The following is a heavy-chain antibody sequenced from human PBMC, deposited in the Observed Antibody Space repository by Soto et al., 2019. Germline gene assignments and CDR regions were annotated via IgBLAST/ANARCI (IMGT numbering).Heavy chain of an antibody. J-gene: IGHJ5*02. D-gene: IGHD6-19*01. CDR3: ARGRGIAVAGNWFDP. CDR2: TYYRSKWYN. CDR1: GDSVSSNSAA. V-gene: IGHV6-1*01. Sequence: QVQLQQSGPGLVKPSQTLSLTCAISGDSVSSNSAAWNWIRQSPSRGLEWLGRTYYRSKWYNDYALSVNSLISTNPYKSKNQFSLQLNSVTPEDTAVYYCARGRGIAVAGNWFDPWGQGTLVTLSS.